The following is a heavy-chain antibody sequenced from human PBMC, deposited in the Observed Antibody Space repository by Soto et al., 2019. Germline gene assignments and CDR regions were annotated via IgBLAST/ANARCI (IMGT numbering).Heavy chain of an antibody. CDR3: ARDGRGSYFTLYLDF. J-gene: IGHJ4*02. V-gene: IGHV3-21*01. CDR1: GFIFSDYS. D-gene: IGHD1-26*01. CDR2: LSGSNMYI. Sequence: PGGSLILSCAASGFIFSDYSMDWVRLAPGKGLEWVASLSGSNMYISYADSERGRFTISRDNAKNSLFLQMTNLTAEGTAVYYCARDGRGSYFTLYLDFWGQGTQVTVSS.